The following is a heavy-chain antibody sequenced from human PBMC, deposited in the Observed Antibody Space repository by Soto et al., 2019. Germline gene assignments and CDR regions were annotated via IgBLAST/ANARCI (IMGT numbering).Heavy chain of an antibody. Sequence: QVQLVQSGAEVKKPGASVKVSCKVSGHSFTSYGISWVRQAPGQGLEWMGWISAYNGNTNYAQNLQGRVTMTTDTSAYTAYMVLRSLRSRDTAVYYCAIHYSRSSRWYDPWGQGTLGTVSS. CDR2: ISAYNGNT. CDR3: AIHYSRSSRWYDP. J-gene: IGHJ5*02. V-gene: IGHV1-18*01. D-gene: IGHD6-6*01. CDR1: GHSFTSYG.